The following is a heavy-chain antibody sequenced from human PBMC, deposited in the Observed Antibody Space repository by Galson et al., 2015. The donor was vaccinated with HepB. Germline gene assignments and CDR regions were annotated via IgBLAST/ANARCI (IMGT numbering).Heavy chain of an antibody. CDR2: IYSSSSST. V-gene: IGHV3-53*01. J-gene: IGHJ4*02. CDR1: GFSVYSNY. Sequence: SLRLSCAASGFSVYSNYMNWVRQAPGKGLEWVSLIYSSSSSTNYADFVRGRFTISKDTSKNTVYLQMSRLRADDTAIYYSAQLGTGYWGRGTLVTVSS. CDR3: AQLGTGY. D-gene: IGHD7-27*01.